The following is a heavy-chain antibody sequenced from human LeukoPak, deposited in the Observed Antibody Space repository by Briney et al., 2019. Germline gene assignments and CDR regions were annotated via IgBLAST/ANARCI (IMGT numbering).Heavy chain of an antibody. Sequence: PGGSLRLSCAASGFTFSSYSMNWVRQAPGKGLEWVSYISSSGSTIYYADSVKGRFTISRDNAKNSLYLQMNSLRAEDTAVYYCARVGNYYDSSGYDYWGQGTLVTVSS. V-gene: IGHV3-48*04. J-gene: IGHJ4*02. CDR3: ARVGNYYDSSGYDY. CDR1: GFTFSSYS. CDR2: ISSSGSTI. D-gene: IGHD3-22*01.